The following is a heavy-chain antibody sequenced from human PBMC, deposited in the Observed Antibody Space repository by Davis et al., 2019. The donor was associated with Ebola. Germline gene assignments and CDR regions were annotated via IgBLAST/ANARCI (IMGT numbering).Heavy chain of an antibody. CDR1: GGTFSSYA. J-gene: IGHJ4*02. Sequence: ASVTVSCKASGGTFSSYAISWVRQAPGQGLEWMGWINPNSGGTDYAQKFQGRVTMTRDTSISTAYMELSRLRSDDTAVYYCARVGTTVTTIDYWGQGTLVTVSS. D-gene: IGHD4-17*01. CDR3: ARVGTTVTTIDY. V-gene: IGHV1-2*02. CDR2: INPNSGGT.